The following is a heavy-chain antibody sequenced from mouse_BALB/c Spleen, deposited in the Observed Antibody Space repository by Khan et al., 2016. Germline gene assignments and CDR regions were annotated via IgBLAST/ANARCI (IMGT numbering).Heavy chain of an antibody. J-gene: IGHJ2*01. CDR1: GYTFTSYW. Sequence: QVQLKQSGAELAKPGASVKMSCKASGYTFTSYWMHWVKQRPGQGLEWIGYINPSTGYTEYNQKFKDKATLTADKSSSTAYMQLSSLTSEDSAVSYCAIYDGYYFDYWGQGTTLTVSS. CDR3: AIYDGYYFDY. CDR2: INPSTGYT. V-gene: IGHV1-7*01. D-gene: IGHD2-3*01.